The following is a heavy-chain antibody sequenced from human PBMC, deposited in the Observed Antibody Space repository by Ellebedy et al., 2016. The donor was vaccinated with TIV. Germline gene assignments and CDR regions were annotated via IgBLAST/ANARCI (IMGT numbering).Heavy chain of an antibody. CDR1: AFTFRTYW. J-gene: IGHJ5*02. V-gene: IGHV3-7*01. Sequence: PGGSLRLSCAASAFTFRTYWMTLVRQAPGKGLDWVAKIRQDGDEIYYLESVKGRFTISRDNAQNSPFLQMNSLRGEDTDVYYCARRASYGDYAIQVNPWFDPGGREPWSPSPQ. D-gene: IGHD4-17*01. CDR2: IRQDGDEI. CDR3: ARRASYGDYAIQVNPWFDP.